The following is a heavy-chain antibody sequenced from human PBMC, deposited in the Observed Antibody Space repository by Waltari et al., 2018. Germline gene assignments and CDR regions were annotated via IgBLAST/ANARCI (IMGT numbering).Heavy chain of an antibody. CDR1: GFTFRDDA. D-gene: IGHD6-19*01. J-gene: IGHJ6*03. V-gene: IGHV3-49*04. CDR2: IRAERQGWTP. Sequence: EVQLVESGGGLVQPGRSLRLSCTASGFTFRDDALSLVRQAPGTGMEWVCVIRAERQGWTPEYAASVKGRFTISTDDSKRNAYLQMNSLKTEDTAVYYCTRDLSRGAGYYYYMDVWGKGTTVTVSS. CDR3: TRDLSRGAGYYYYMDV.